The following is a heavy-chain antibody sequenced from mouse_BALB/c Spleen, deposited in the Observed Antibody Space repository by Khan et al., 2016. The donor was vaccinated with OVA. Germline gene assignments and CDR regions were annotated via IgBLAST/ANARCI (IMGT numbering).Heavy chain of an antibody. CDR2: ISDLAYSI. CDR1: GFTFSDYG. Sequence: EVQLLETGGGLVQPGGSRKLSCAASGFTFSDYGMAWVRQAPGKGPEWVAFISDLAYSIYYADTVTGRFTISRENATNTLYMEMSSPRSEDTAMYYCARGGGTAPFAYWGQGTLVTVSA. CDR3: ARGGGTAPFAY. J-gene: IGHJ3*01. D-gene: IGHD1-2*01. V-gene: IGHV5-15*02.